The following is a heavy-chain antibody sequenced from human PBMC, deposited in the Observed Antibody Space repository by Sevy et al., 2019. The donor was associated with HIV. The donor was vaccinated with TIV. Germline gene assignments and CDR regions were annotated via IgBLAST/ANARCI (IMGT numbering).Heavy chain of an antibody. V-gene: IGHV3-21*01. CDR2: ISSSSSYI. D-gene: IGHD6-13*01. CDR1: GFTFSSYS. J-gene: IGHJ6*03. CDR3: ARDPGSSWYPYYYYYYMDV. Sequence: GGSLRLSCAASGFTFSSYSMNWVRQAPGKGLEWVSSISSSSSYIYYADSVKGRFTISRDNAKNSLYLQMNSLRAEDTAVYYCARDPGSSWYPYYYYYYMDVWGKGTTVTVSS.